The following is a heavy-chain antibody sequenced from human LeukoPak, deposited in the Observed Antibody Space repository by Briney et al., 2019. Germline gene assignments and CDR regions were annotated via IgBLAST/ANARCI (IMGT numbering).Heavy chain of an antibody. V-gene: IGHV1-46*01. J-gene: IGHJ4*02. CDR1: GYTFTSYQ. CDR2: INPSAGST. D-gene: IGHD6-19*01. CDR3: ARENEGSGWYYFDY. Sequence: ASVKVSCKASGYTFTSYQMHWVRQATEHGLEWMGIINPSAGSTSYAQKFQGRVTMTRDTSTSTGYMELSSLRSEDTAVYYCARENEGSGWYYFDYWGQGTLVSVSS.